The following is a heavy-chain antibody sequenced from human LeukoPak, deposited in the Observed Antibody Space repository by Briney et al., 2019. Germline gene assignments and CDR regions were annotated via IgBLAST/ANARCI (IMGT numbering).Heavy chain of an antibody. V-gene: IGHV4-59*11. D-gene: IGHD3-22*01. J-gene: IGHJ4*02. Sequence: SETLSLTCTVCGGSISSHYWSWIRQPPGKGLEGVGYIYYSGSTNYNPSLKSRVTISVDTSKNQFSLKLSSVTAADTAVYYCAREGTRSSGYFYDYWGQGTLVTVSS. CDR2: IYYSGST. CDR1: GGSISSHY. CDR3: AREGTRSSGYFYDY.